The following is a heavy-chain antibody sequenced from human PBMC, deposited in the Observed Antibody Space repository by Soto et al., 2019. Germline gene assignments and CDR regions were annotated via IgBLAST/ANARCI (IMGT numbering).Heavy chain of an antibody. CDR3: ATYCSSPSCRSY. J-gene: IGHJ4*02. CDR1: GFTFSTYW. CDR2: IKADGGER. Sequence: EVQVVESWGGLVQPGGSLRISCAASGFTFSTYWMTLVRQAPGKGLEWVANIKADGGERYYVDYVKGRFTISRDNATKSLFLQMNSLRAEDTAVYYCATYCSSPSCRSYWGQGPLVTVSS. D-gene: IGHD2-2*01. V-gene: IGHV3-7*05.